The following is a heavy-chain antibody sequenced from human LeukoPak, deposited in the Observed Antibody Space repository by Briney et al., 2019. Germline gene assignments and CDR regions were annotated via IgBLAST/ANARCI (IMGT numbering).Heavy chain of an antibody. J-gene: IGHJ3*02. CDR2: IYTSGST. CDR1: GGSISSYY. D-gene: IGHD6-19*01. V-gene: IGHV4-4*07. Sequence: SETLSLTCTVSGGSISSYYWSWIRQPAGKGLEWIGRIYTSGSTNYNPSLKSRVTMSVDTSKNQFSLKLSSVTAADTAVYYCARGLHSSGWYGVAPDAFDIWGQGTMVTVSS. CDR3: ARGLHSSGWYGVAPDAFDI.